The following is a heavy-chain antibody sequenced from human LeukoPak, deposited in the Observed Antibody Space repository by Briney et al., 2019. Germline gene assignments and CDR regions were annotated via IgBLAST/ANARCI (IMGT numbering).Heavy chain of an antibody. CDR2: INPSGGST. D-gene: IGHD3-22*01. Sequence: ASVTVSCKASGYTFTSYYMHWVRQAPGQGLEWMGIINPSGGSTSYAQKFQGRVTMTRDMSTSTVYMELSSLRSEDTAVYYCARDYYDSSGYPTLDYWGQGTLVTVSS. J-gene: IGHJ4*02. V-gene: IGHV1-46*01. CDR1: GYTFTSYY. CDR3: ARDYYDSSGYPTLDY.